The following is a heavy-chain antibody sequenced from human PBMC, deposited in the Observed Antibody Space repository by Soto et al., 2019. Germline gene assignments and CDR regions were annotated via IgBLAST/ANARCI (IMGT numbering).Heavy chain of an antibody. Sequence: ASVKVSCKASGGTFSSYAISWVRQAPGQGLEWMGGIIPIFGTANYAQKFQGRVTITADESTSTAYMELSSLRSEDTAVYYCASGTDYYDSSGYYKGQWFDPWGQGTLVTVSS. CDR2: IIPIFGTA. D-gene: IGHD3-22*01. V-gene: IGHV1-69*13. CDR3: ASGTDYYDSSGYYKGQWFDP. CDR1: GGTFSSYA. J-gene: IGHJ5*02.